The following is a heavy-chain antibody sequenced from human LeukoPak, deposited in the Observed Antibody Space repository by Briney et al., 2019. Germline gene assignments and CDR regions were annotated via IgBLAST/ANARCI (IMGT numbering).Heavy chain of an antibody. CDR1: GGTFSRYA. CDR3: ARDKYGYAIPRWFDP. CDR2: IIPIFGTA. D-gene: IGHD2-8*01. V-gene: IGHV1-69*13. J-gene: IGHJ5*02. Sequence: ASVKVSCEASGGTFSRYAISWVRQAPGQGLEWMGGIIPIFGTANYAQKFQGRVTITADESTSTAYMELSSLRSEDTAVYYCARDKYGYAIPRWFDPWGQGTLVTVSS.